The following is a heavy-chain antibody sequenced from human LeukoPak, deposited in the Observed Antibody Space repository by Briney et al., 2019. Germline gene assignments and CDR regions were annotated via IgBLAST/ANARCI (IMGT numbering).Heavy chain of an antibody. D-gene: IGHD2-2*01. CDR2: IIPIFGTA. CDR3: ASSPGRGIVVVPAAMMVY. Sequence: SVKVSCKASGGTFSSYAISWVRQAPGQGLEWMGGIIPIFGTANYAQKFQGRVTITPDESTSTAYMELSGLRSEDTAVYYCASSPGRGIVVVPAAMMVYWGQGTLVTVSS. CDR1: GGTFSSYA. V-gene: IGHV1-69*13. J-gene: IGHJ4*02.